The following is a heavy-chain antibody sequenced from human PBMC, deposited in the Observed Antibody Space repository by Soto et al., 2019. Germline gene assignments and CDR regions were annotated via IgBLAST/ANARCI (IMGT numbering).Heavy chain of an antibody. CDR2: ARNRANGYTT. D-gene: IGHD6-6*01. CDR1: GFTFSDYY. CDR3: ARARRAGDAVFFDS. J-gene: IGHJ4*02. Sequence: PGGSLRLSCAPSGFTFSDYYIDWVRQAPGKGLEWVGRARNRANGYTTQYAPSVKGRFTFSRDDSVNSLYLEMTALRAEDTAVYYCARARRAGDAVFFDSWGQGILVTVSS. V-gene: IGHV3-72*01.